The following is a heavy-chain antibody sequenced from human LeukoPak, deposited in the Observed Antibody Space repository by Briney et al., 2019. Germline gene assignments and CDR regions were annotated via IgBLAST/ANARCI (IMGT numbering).Heavy chain of an antibody. D-gene: IGHD1-14*01. J-gene: IGHJ4*02. CDR2: IDTNTGIP. CDR3: ARDPGSQRVNRLARRGDY. V-gene: IGHV7-4-1*02. CDR1: GYTFINFA. Sequence: ASVKVSCKASGYTFINFAMNWVRQAPGQGLEWMGWIDTNTGIPTYAQGFTGRFVFSLDTSVSTVYLQITGLQAEDAAVYYCARDPGSQRVNRLARRGDYWGQGTLVTVSS.